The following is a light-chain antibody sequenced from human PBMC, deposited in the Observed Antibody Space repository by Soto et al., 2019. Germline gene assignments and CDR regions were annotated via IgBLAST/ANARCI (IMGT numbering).Light chain of an antibody. Sequence: QSVLTQPPSVSGAPGQRVTIPCTGSSSNIGTPYDVHWYQQLPGTAPKLLIYGNSNRPSGVPDRFSGSKSGTSASLAITGLQAEDEADYYCQSYDSSLSGHVIFGGGTKLTVL. CDR3: QSYDSSLSGHVI. V-gene: IGLV1-40*01. CDR2: GNS. CDR1: SSNIGTPYD. J-gene: IGLJ2*01.